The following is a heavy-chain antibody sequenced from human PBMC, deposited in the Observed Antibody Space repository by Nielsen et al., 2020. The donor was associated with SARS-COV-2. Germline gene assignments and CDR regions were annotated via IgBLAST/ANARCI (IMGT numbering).Heavy chain of an antibody. D-gene: IGHD4-17*01. J-gene: IGHJ6*03. CDR3: ARVMTTVTKWDYYYYYMDV. CDR2: IYYSGST. Sequence: WIRQPPGKGLEWIGYIYYSGSTYYNPSLKSRVTISVDTSKNQFPLKLSSVTAADTAVYYCARVMTTVTKWDYYYYYMDVWGKGTTVTVSS. V-gene: IGHV4-30-4*01.